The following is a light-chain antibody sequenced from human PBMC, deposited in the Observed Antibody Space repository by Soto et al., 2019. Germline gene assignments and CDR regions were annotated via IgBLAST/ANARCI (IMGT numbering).Light chain of an antibody. CDR3: QQYGSSPVT. Sequence: EIVLTQSPGSLSLSPRERATLSCRASQSVSSNHLAWYQQKPGQAPRLLIYGASSRATGIPDRFSGSGSGTDFTLTISRLEPEDFAVYYCQQYGSSPVTFGQGTKVDIK. V-gene: IGKV3-20*01. CDR2: GAS. CDR1: QSVSSNH. J-gene: IGKJ1*01.